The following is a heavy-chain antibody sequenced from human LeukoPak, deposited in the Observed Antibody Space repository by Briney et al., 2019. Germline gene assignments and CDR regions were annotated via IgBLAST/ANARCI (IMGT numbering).Heavy chain of an antibody. CDR1: GGSISSYY. CDR2: IYYSGST. J-gene: IGHJ3*02. CDR3: ARGGSSPGDAFDI. Sequence: SETLSLTCTVSGGSISSYYWSWIRQPPGKGLEWIGYIYYSGSTNYNPSLKSRVTISVDTSKNQFSLKLSSVTAADTAVYYCARGGSSPGDAFDIWGQGTMVTVSS. D-gene: IGHD6-6*01. V-gene: IGHV4-59*01.